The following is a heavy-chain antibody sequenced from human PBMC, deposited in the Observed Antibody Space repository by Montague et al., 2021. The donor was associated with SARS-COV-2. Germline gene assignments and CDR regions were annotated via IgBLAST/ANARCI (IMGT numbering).Heavy chain of an antibody. J-gene: IGHJ3*02. CDR3: AIEQLVQFDAIDT. V-gene: IGHV3-30*04. Sequence: SLRLSCAASGFTFSSYAMRWVRQDPGRGLEWVAVITFDGSNKYDADAVNGRFTISRDKSKNTLYLLMNSLRAEDTAVYYCAIEQLVQFDAIDTWGRGPMFPVS. CDR2: ITFDGSNK. CDR1: GFTFSSYA. D-gene: IGHD6-13*01.